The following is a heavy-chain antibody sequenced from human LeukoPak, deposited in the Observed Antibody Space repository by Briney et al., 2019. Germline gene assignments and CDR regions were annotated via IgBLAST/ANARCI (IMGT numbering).Heavy chain of an antibody. CDR2: ISYDGSNK. CDR1: GFTLSSYA. CDR3: AKSPRDSSGYYYPFDY. Sequence: PGGSLRLSCAASGFTLSSYAMHWVRQAPATGREGVAVISYDGSNKYYADSVKGRFTISRDNSKNTLYLQMNSLRAEDTAVYYCAKSPRDSSGYYYPFDYWGQGTLVTVSS. D-gene: IGHD3-22*01. V-gene: IGHV3-30-3*02. J-gene: IGHJ4*02.